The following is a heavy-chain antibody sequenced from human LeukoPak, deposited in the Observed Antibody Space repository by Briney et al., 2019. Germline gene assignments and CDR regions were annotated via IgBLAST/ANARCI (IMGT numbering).Heavy chain of an antibody. Sequence: ASVKVSCKASGYTFTGYYMHWVRQAPGQGLEWMGWINPNSGGTNYAQKFQGRVTMTRDTSISTAYMELSRLRSDDTAVYYCARGPRITMIRGGQWYYYMDVWGKGTTVTISS. CDR3: ARGPRITMIRGGQWYYYMDV. CDR1: GYTFTGYY. CDR2: INPNSGGT. D-gene: IGHD3-10*01. J-gene: IGHJ6*03. V-gene: IGHV1-2*02.